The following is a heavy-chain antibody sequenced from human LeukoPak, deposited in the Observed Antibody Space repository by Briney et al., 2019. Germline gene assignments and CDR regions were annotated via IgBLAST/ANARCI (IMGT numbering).Heavy chain of an antibody. CDR2: IYYSGSI. V-gene: IGHV4-59*01. J-gene: IGHJ3*02. Sequence: SETLSLTCTVSGGSISSYYWSWIRQPPGKGLEWIGYIYYSGSINYNPSLKSRVTISLDTSKNQFSLKLRSVTAADTAVYYCARDPLLDAFDIWGQGTMVTVSS. CDR1: GGSISSYY. CDR3: ARDPLLDAFDI.